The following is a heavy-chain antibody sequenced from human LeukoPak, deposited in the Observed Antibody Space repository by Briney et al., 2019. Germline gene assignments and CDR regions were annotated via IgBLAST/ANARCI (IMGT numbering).Heavy chain of an antibody. CDR1: GCSFSSYA. CDR3: AREARIVTAYLVVSPDYYFYYTAV. Sequence: ASVKVSCKASGCSFSSYAISWVRQAPGQGLEWMGGIIPIFGTANYAQKFQGRVTITADTSTSTAYMELSSLRSEDTAVYFCAREARIVTAYLVVSPDYYFYYTAVGGTRRTVTVSS. D-gene: IGHD3-9*01. V-gene: IGHV1-69*06. J-gene: IGHJ6*03. CDR2: IIPIFGTA.